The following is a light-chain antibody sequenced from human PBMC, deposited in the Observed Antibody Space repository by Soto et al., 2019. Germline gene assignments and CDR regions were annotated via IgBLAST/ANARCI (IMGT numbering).Light chain of an antibody. Sequence: EIVLTQSPGTLSLSPGERATLSCRASQSVSSSSLAWFQQKPGQAPRLLIYGASSRAAGIPDRFSGSGSGTDFTLTFSRLEPEDFAVYYCQQYGSSPQTFGHGTKVDIK. CDR2: GAS. CDR1: QSVSSSS. J-gene: IGKJ1*01. V-gene: IGKV3-20*01. CDR3: QQYGSSPQT.